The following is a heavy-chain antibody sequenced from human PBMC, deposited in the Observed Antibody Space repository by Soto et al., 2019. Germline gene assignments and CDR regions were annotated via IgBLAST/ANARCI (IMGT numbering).Heavy chain of an antibody. J-gene: IGHJ4*02. CDR2: IYYSGTT. CDR1: GDSVSNDNYY. CDR3: ARSQRGRTAFTFDY. Sequence: SETLSLTCAVSGDSVSNDNYYWSWIRQPPGKGLEWIGYIYYSGTTNYNSYLKSRLSLSVDMSKNQFSLKLASVTAADTAVYFCARSQRGRTAFTFDYWGQGALGTVSS. V-gene: IGHV4-61*01. D-gene: IGHD3-16*01.